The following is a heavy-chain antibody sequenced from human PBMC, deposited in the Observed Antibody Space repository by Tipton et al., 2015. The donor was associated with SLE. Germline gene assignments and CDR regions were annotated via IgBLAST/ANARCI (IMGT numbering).Heavy chain of an antibody. D-gene: IGHD3-9*01. Sequence: TLSLTCTVSGGSISDKSYYWGWLRQPPGKDLEWIGSIYYSGSTYSNPSLKSRVTLAVDTSKKQFSLKLSVVTAADTAVYYCVSSGYPLGTFESWGQGTMVTVSS. CDR2: IYYSGST. V-gene: IGHV4-39*07. CDR1: GGSISDKSYY. CDR3: VSSGYPLGTFES. J-gene: IGHJ3*02.